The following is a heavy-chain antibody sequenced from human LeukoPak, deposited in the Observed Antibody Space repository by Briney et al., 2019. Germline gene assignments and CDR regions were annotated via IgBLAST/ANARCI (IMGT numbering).Heavy chain of an antibody. Sequence: ASVKVSCKTSGYTFTGYFIHWVRQAPGQGLEWMGWINPDSGGTNFAQKFQGRVTVSRDTSISTAYMGLSRLRSDDTAVCYCAKESRGWYFDYWGQGTLVTVSS. V-gene: IGHV1-2*02. CDR2: INPDSGGT. CDR1: GYTFTGYF. CDR3: AKESRGWYFDY. D-gene: IGHD6-19*01. J-gene: IGHJ4*02.